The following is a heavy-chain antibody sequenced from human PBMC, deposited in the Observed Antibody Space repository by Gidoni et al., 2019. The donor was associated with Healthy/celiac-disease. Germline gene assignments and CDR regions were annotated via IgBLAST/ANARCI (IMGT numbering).Heavy chain of an antibody. J-gene: IGHJ5*02. CDR1: GYTFTSYA. CDR3: ARVSVVVPAELDP. CDR2: INAGNGNT. D-gene: IGHD2-2*01. Sequence: QVQLVQSGAEVKKPGASVKVSCKASGYTFTSYAMHWVRQAPGKRLEWMGWINAGNGNTKYSQKFQGRVTITRDTSASTAYMELSSLRSEDTAVYYCARVSVVVPAELDPWGQGTLVTVSS. V-gene: IGHV1-3*01.